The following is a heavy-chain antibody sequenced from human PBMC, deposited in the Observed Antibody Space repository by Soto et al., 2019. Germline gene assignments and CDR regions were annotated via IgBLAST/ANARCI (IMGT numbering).Heavy chain of an antibody. CDR1: GYPFTTYS. CDR2: IDPRSGGT. D-gene: IGHD1-26*01. J-gene: IGHJ4*02. V-gene: IGHV1-2*02. Sequence: HVQLVQSGTEGKKPGASVRVSCMVSGYPFTTYSIHWVRQAPGQGLEWMGWIDPRSGGTVYEQQFQGRVTMTRDTSISTVYMYLSGLTSDDTALCYCATDDYGSFTYWGQGSVVTVSS. CDR3: ATDDYGSFTY.